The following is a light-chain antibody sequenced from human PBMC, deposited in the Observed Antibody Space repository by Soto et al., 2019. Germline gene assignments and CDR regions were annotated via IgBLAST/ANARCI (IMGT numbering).Light chain of an antibody. CDR1: NFNVKNNY. V-gene: IGLV1-47*01. CDR2: SNN. Sequence: QAVVTQPPSLSGTHGQRVTISCSGSNFNVKNNYVYWYQQFAGTAPKLLIYSNNLRPSGVADRFSGSKSGSSASLAISGLRPEDEADYYFASWDDSLSETVFGGGTQLTVL. CDR3: ASWDDSLSETV. J-gene: IGLJ7*01.